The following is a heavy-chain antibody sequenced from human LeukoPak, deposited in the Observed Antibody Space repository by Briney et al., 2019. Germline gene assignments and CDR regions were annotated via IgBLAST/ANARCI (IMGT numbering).Heavy chain of an antibody. D-gene: IGHD1-26*01. CDR3: ARYLSGGFDY. CDR2: IYYSGST. J-gene: IGHJ4*02. Sequence: SETLSLTCTVSGGSISSYYWSWIRQPPGKGLEWIGYIYYSGSTNYNPPLKSRVTISVDTSKNQLSLKLSSVTAADTAVYYCARYLSGGFDYWGQGTLVTVSS. V-gene: IGHV4-59*01. CDR1: GGSISSYY.